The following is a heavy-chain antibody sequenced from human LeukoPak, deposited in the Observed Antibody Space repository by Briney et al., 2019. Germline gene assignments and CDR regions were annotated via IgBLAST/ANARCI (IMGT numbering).Heavy chain of an antibody. CDR3: AKRRLGAEFDY. CDR1: GFTVSSNY. CDR2: IYSGGST. D-gene: IGHD7-27*01. V-gene: IGHV3-66*04. J-gene: IGHJ4*02. Sequence: GGSLRLSCAASGFTVSSNYMSWVRQAPGKGLEWVSVIYSGGSTYYADSVKGRFTIPRDNSKNTLYLQMNSLRAEDTAVYYCAKRRLGAEFDYWGQGTLVTVSS.